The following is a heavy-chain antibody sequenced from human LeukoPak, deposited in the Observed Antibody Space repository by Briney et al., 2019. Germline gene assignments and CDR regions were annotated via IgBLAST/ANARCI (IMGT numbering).Heavy chain of an antibody. J-gene: IGHJ6*02. V-gene: IGHV1-46*01. Sequence: GGSLRLSCAASGFTFTSYYMHWVRQAPGQGLEWMGIINPSGGSTSYAQKFQGRVTMTRDTSTSTVYMELSSLRSEDTAVYYCARVGPLYDFWSGYYRPHYYYGMDVWGQGTTVTVSS. CDR3: ARVGPLYDFWSGYYRPHYYYGMDV. CDR2: INPSGGST. D-gene: IGHD3-3*01. CDR1: GFTFTSYY.